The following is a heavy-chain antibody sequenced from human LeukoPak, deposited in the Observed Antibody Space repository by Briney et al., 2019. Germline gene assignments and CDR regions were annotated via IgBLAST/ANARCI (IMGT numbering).Heavy chain of an antibody. CDR2: FDPEDGET. Sequence: ASVKVSCKVSGYTLTELSMHWVRQAPGKGLEWMGGFDPEDGETIYAQKFQGRVTMTEDTSPDTAYMELSSLRSEDTAVYYCATAYPPYYDILTGYYKPNAFDIWGQGTMVTVSS. J-gene: IGHJ3*02. CDR3: ATAYPPYYDILTGYYKPNAFDI. CDR1: GYTLTELS. V-gene: IGHV1-24*01. D-gene: IGHD3-9*01.